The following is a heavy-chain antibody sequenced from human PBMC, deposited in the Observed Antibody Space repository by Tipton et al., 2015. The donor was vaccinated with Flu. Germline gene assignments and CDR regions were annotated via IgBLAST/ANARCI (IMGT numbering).Heavy chain of an antibody. V-gene: IGHV4-34*01. D-gene: IGHD4-23*01. CDR3: ARGLRAVVRSPLHY. Sequence: TLSLTCAVYGGSFSGYYWSWIRQPPGKGLEWIGEINHSGSTNYNPSLKSRVTISVDTSKNQFSLKLSSVTAADTAVYYCARGLRAVVRSPLHYWGQGTLVTVSS. J-gene: IGHJ4*02. CDR2: INHSGST. CDR1: GGSFSGYY.